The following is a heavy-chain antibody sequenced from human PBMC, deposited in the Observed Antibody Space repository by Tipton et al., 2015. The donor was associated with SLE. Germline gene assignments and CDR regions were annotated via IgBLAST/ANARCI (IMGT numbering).Heavy chain of an antibody. V-gene: IGHV4-59*11. CDR2: FFQNGRT. J-gene: IGHJ4*02. CDR3: ARLEVAGIWYYFDH. CDR1: GASISSHH. D-gene: IGHD6-19*01. Sequence: TLSLTCTVSGASISSHHWSWIRQPPGKGLGRIGNFFQNGRTNYNPSLNSRVTTSVDTSKNQCSLKVMSVTAADTAVYYCARLEVAGIWYYFDHWGQGAPVTVSS.